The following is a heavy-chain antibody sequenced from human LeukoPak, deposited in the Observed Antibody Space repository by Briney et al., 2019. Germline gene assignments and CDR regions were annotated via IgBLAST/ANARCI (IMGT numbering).Heavy chain of an antibody. CDR1: GFTFSTHA. CDR2: IGDNGGST. CDR3: AKVFDVWAGSYPPYYFDS. J-gene: IGHJ4*02. Sequence: GGSLRVSCAASGFTFSTHAMTWVRHAPGKGLEWVSRIGDNGGSTYYADSVKGRFTISRDNSKNTLYLQMNSLGAEDTAVYYCAKVFDVWAGSYPPYYFDSWGQGSLVTVSS. V-gene: IGHV3-23*01. D-gene: IGHD3/OR15-3a*01.